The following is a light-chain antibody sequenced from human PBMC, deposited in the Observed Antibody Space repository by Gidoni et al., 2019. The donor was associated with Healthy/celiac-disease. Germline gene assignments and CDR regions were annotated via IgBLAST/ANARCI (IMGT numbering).Light chain of an antibody. CDR3: QQSYSTPIT. CDR1: QSISSY. CDR2: SAS. V-gene: IGKV1-39*01. J-gene: IGKJ3*01. Sequence: IQMTQSPSSLSASVGDRVTITCRASQSISSYLNWYQQKPGKAPKLLIYSASSLQSGVPSRFSGSGSGTDFTRTISSLQPEDFATYYCQQSYSTPITFGPGTKVEIK.